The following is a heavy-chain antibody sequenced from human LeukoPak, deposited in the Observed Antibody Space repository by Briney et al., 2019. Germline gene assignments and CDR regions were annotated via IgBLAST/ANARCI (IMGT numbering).Heavy chain of an antibody. CDR2: ISWNSGSI. CDR3: AKGGRYSSSPYADWFDP. CDR1: GFTFDDYA. D-gene: IGHD6-13*01. Sequence: GGSLRLSCAASGFTFDDYAMHWVRQAPGKGLEWVSGISWNSGSIGYADSVKGRFTISRDNAKNSLYLQMNSLRAEDMALYYCAKGGRYSSSPYADWFDPWGQGTLVTVSS. J-gene: IGHJ5*02. V-gene: IGHV3-9*03.